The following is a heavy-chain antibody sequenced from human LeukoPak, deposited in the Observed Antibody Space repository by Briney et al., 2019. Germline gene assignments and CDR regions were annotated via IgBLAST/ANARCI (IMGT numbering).Heavy chain of an antibody. CDR1: GFTFSSYW. CDR3: ARDHYDFWSGYSYYFDY. Sequence: PGGSLRLSCAASGFTFSSYWMHWVRQAPGKGLVWVSRINSDGSSTSYADSVKGRFTISRDNAKNTLYLQMNSLGAEDTAVYYCARDHYDFWSGYSYYFDYWGQGTLVTVSS. J-gene: IGHJ4*02. CDR2: INSDGSST. D-gene: IGHD3-3*01. V-gene: IGHV3-74*01.